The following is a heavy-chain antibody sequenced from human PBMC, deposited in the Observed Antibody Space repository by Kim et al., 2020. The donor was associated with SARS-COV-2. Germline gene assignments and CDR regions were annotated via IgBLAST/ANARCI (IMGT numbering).Heavy chain of an antibody. CDR3: AKELDGDYVSGFDY. CDR2: ISYDGSNK. D-gene: IGHD4-17*01. J-gene: IGHJ4*02. V-gene: IGHV3-30*18. CDR1: GFTFSSYG. Sequence: GGSLRLSCAASGFTFSSYGMHWVRQAPGKGLEWVAVISYDGSNKYYADSVKGGFTISRDNSKNTLYLQMNSLRAEDTAVYYCAKELDGDYVSGFDYWGQGTLVTVSS.